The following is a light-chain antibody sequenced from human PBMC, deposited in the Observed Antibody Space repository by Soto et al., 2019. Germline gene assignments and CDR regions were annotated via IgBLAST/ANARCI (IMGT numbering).Light chain of an antibody. V-gene: IGKV3-20*01. J-gene: IGKJ4*01. CDR1: HSISAAY. Sequence: EFVLTQSPDTLSLSPGERATLSCRASHSISAAYLGWYQQKPGQAPRLLIYGPSTRATGIPDRFSGSGSGTDFTLTISRLEPEDFAVYYCQQYGSSSLTFGGGTKVEIK. CDR3: QQYGSSSLT. CDR2: GPS.